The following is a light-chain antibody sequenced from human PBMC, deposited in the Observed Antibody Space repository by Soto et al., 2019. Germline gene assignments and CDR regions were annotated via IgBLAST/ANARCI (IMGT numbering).Light chain of an antibody. V-gene: IGLV2-8*01. Sequence: QSALTQPPSASESPGQSVTISCTGTSSDVGGYNYVSWYQQYPGKAPKLMVYEVTKRPSGVPDRFSGSKSGNTASLTVSGLQADDEADYYCSSFAGNYRWVFGGGTKLTVL. J-gene: IGLJ3*02. CDR3: SSFAGNYRWV. CDR1: SSDVGGYNY. CDR2: EVT.